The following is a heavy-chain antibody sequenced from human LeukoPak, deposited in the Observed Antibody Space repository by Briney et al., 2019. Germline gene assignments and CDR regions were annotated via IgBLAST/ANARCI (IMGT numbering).Heavy chain of an antibody. CDR2: IYYSGST. CDR3: ARGHYGSGSYLDY. V-gene: IGHV4-31*03. D-gene: IGHD3-10*01. CDR1: GGSISSGGYY. J-gene: IGHJ4*02. Sequence: SQTLSLTCTVSGGSISSGGYYWSWIRQHPGKGLEWIGYIYYSGSTYYNPSLKSRVTISVDRSKNQFSLKLSSVTAADTAVYYCARGHYGSGSYLDYWGQGTLVTVSS.